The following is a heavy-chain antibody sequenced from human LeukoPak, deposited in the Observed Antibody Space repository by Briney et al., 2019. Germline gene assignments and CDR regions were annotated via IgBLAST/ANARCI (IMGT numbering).Heavy chain of an antibody. D-gene: IGHD1-26*01. CDR1: GFTFSSYE. J-gene: IGHJ4*02. V-gene: IGHV3-48*03. CDR2: ISSSGSTI. CDR3: ARGDSGSYYFDY. Sequence: GASLRLSCAASGFTFSSYEMNWVRQAPGKGLEWVSYISSSGSTIYYADSVKGRFTISRDKAKNSLYLQMNSLRAEDTAVYYCARGDSGSYYFDYWGQGTLVTVSS.